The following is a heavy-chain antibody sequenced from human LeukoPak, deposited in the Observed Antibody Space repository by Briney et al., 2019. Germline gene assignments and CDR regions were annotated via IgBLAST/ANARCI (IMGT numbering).Heavy chain of an antibody. CDR2: ISGSGGST. CDR1: GFTFSSYA. D-gene: IGHD3-22*01. CDR3: AKDGSSGYYADAFDI. V-gene: IGHV3-23*01. Sequence: AGSLRLSCAASGFTFSSYAMSWVRQPPGKGLEWVSAISGSGGSTYYADSVKGRFTISRDNSKNTLYLQMNSLRAEDTAVYYCAKDGSSGYYADAFDIWGQGTMVTVSS. J-gene: IGHJ3*02.